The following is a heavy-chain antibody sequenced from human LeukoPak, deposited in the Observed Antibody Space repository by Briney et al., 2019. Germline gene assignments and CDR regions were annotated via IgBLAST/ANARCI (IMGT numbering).Heavy chain of an antibody. CDR2: ISSSSSYI. V-gene: IGHV3-21*01. CDR3: NPYYYDSSGYYYDY. CDR1: GFTFSSYS. D-gene: IGHD3-22*01. J-gene: IGHJ4*02. Sequence: PGGSLRLSCAASGFTFSSYSMNWVRQAPGKGLEWVSSISSSSSYIYYADSVKGRFTISRDNAKNSQYLQMNSLRAEDTAVYYCNPYYYDSSGYYYDYWGQGTLVTVSS.